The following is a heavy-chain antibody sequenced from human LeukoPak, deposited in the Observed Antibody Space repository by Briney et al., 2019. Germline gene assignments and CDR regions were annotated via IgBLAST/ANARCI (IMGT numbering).Heavy chain of an antibody. CDR2: INPNSGGT. Sequence: GASVKASCKASGYTFTGYYMHWVRQAPGQGLEWMGWINPNSGGTNYAQKFQGRVTMTRDTSISTAYMELSRLSSDDTAVYYCARDLAPGDTAMAHYYYYGMDVWGQGTTVSVSS. V-gene: IGHV1-2*02. CDR3: ARDLAPGDTAMAHYYYYGMDV. D-gene: IGHD5-18*01. CDR1: GYTFTGYY. J-gene: IGHJ6*02.